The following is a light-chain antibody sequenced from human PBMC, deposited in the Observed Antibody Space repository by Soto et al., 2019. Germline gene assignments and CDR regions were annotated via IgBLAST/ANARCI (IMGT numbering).Light chain of an antibody. CDR1: QSVSDSF. Sequence: EIVLTQSPGTLSLSPGERATLSCRASQSVSDSFIAWYQQRPGQAPRLLIYGASQRATGIPDRFSGSGSGTNFTLTINRLEPEDFAVYYCQHYKAFGGGTKVEIK. V-gene: IGKV3-20*01. CDR2: GAS. CDR3: QHYKA. J-gene: IGKJ4*01.